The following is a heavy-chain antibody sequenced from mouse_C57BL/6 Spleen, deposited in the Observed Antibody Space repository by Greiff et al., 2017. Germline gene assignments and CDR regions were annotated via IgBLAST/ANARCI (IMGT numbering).Heavy chain of an antibody. V-gene: IGHV1-55*01. D-gene: IGHD4-1*01. CDR3: ASSGPLGRSIDY. CDR2: IYPTSGRT. CDR1: GYTFTSYW. J-gene: IGHJ2*01. Sequence: QVPLQQPGAELVKPGASVKMSCKASGYTFTSYWITWVKQRPGQGLEWIGDIYPTSGRTNYNEKFKSKAILTVDTSSNTAYMQLSSLTSEDSEVFYCASSGPLGRSIDYWGQGTTLTVSS.